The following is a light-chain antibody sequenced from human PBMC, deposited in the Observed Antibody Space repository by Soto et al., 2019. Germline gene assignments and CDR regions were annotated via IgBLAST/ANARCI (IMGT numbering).Light chain of an antibody. CDR1: SSDVGAYHF. CDR3: SPSTSSNTPYV. V-gene: IGLV2-14*01. Sequence: QSVLTQPASVSGSPGQSITISCTGSSSDVGAYHFVSWYQHHPGKAPKLILYEVTARPSGVSSRFSGSKSGNTASLTISGLQADDEANYYCSPSTSSNTPYVFGTGTKVTVL. J-gene: IGLJ1*01. CDR2: EVT.